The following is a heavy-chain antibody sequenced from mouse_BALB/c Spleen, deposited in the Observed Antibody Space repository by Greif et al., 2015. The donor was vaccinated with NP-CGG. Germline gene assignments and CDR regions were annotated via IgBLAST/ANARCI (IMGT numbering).Heavy chain of an antibody. D-gene: IGHD2-4*01. CDR3: ARERSMITYYFDY. CDR2: IWAGGST. V-gene: IGHV2-9*02. CDR1: GFSLTSYG. Sequence: QVQLQQPGPGLVAPSQSLSITCTVSGFSLTSYGVHWVRQPPGKGLEWLGVIWAGGSTNYNSALMSRLSISRDNSKSXVFLKMNSLQTDDTAMYYCARERSMITYYFDYWGQGTTLTVSS. J-gene: IGHJ2*01.